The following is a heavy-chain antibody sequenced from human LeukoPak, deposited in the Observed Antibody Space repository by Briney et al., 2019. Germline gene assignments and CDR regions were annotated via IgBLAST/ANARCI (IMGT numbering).Heavy chain of an antibody. V-gene: IGHV3-30*02. CDR2: IRYDGSKN. J-gene: IGHJ4*02. Sequence: GGSLRLSCAASGFTVSSNYMSWVRQAPGKGLEWVAFIRYDGSKNYYADSVKGRFTISRDNSKNTLYLQMNSLRAEDTAVYYCAKDRSAAAGTAAGTGGLGYWGQGTLVTVSS. D-gene: IGHD6-13*01. CDR1: GFTVSSNY. CDR3: AKDRSAAAGTAAGTGGLGY.